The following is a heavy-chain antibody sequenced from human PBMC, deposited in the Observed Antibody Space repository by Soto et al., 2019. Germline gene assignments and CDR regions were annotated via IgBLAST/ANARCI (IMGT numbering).Heavy chain of an antibody. CDR1: GFTFSDYY. J-gene: IGHJ4*02. CDR2: ISDGGRAM. CDR3: AKDQGSSWYEIDY. Sequence: GSLRLSCAASGFTFSDYYLTWIRQAPGKGLEWISCISDGGRAMYYADSVKGRFTISRDNADNSLYLQMNSLRAEDTAVYYCAKDQGSSWYEIDYWGQGT. V-gene: IGHV3-11*01. D-gene: IGHD6-13*01.